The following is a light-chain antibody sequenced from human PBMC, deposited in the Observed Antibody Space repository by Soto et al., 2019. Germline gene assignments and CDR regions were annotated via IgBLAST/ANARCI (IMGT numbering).Light chain of an antibody. CDR3: QQSYSTPWT. J-gene: IGKJ1*01. CDR1: QSISNY. CDR2: AAS. V-gene: IGKV1-39*01. Sequence: DIQMTQSTSSLSASVGDRVTIPCRASQSISNYLSWYQQIPGKAPKLLIYAASTLRSGVSSRFSGSGSGTDFTLTISSLQPEDFATYYCQQSYSTPWTFGQGTKVEIK.